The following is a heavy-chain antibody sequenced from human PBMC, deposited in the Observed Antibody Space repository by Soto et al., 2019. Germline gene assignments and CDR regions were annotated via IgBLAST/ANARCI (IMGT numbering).Heavy chain of an antibody. CDR3: ARHANRSYDY. V-gene: IGHV4-59*08. CDR2: IYYNGNT. CDR1: RGSISTYY. J-gene: IGHJ4*02. Sequence: SETLSLTCTVSRGSISTYYWSWIRQPPGKGLECIGYIYYNGNTNYNPSLKSRVTISVDTSKNQFTLNLNSVTAADTAVYYCARHANRSYDYWGQGTRVTVSS.